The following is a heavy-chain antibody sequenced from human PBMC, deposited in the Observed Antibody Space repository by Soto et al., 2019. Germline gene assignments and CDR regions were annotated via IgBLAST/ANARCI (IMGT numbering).Heavy chain of an antibody. V-gene: IGHV4-39*01. Sequence: LQLQESGPGLVKPSETLSLTCTVSGGSISNSDYFWAWMRQPPGKGLEWVGTISHTGSPRYNPSLKRRVTISVDTSKNQFSLRLPSVTAADTAVFYCASQLESTTYFDYWGRGTLVTGSS. D-gene: IGHD1-1*01. J-gene: IGHJ4*02. CDR1: GGSISNSDYF. CDR3: ASQLESTTYFDY. CDR2: ISHTGSP.